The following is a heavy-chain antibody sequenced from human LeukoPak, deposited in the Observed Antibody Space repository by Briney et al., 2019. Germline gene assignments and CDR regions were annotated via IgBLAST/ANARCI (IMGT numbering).Heavy chain of an antibody. J-gene: IGHJ4*02. CDR2: ILASGGGT. D-gene: IGHD3-22*01. CDR3: AKNDYDSSGYYSCYFDY. Sequence: GGSLRLSCAASGFTFSSYAMTWVRQAPGKGLEWVSAILASGGGTNYADSAKGRFTISRDNSKKTLYLQMNSLRAEHTAVYYCAKNDYDSSGYYSCYFDYWGEGTHVTVSS. V-gene: IGHV3-23*01. CDR1: GFTFSSYA.